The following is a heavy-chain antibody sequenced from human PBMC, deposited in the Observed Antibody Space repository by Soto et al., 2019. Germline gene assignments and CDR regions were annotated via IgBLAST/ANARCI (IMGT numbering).Heavy chain of an antibody. D-gene: IGHD3-22*01. CDR1: GFTFSSYS. Sequence: EVQLVESGGGLVQPGGSLRLSCAASGFTFSSYSMNWVRQAPGKGLEWVSSISSSSSSIYYADSVKGRFTISRDNAKNSLYLQMKSLRDEDTGVYYCTREYYYDSSGYPSDYWGQGTLVTVSS. V-gene: IGHV3-48*02. CDR2: ISSSSSSI. CDR3: TREYYYDSSGYPSDY. J-gene: IGHJ4*02.